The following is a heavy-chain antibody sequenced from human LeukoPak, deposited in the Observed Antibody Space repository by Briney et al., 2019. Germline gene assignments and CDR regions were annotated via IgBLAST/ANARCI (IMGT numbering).Heavy chain of an antibody. Sequence: SETLSLTCTVSGGSISSGSYYWSWIRQPAGKGLEWIGRIYTSGSTNYNPSLKSRVTISVDTSKNQFSLKLSSVTAADTAVYYCAREPSKRLFGNGWFDPWGQGTLVTVSS. CDR2: IYTSGST. CDR3: AREPSKRLFGNGWFDP. D-gene: IGHD3-22*01. J-gene: IGHJ5*02. V-gene: IGHV4-61*02. CDR1: GGSISSGSYY.